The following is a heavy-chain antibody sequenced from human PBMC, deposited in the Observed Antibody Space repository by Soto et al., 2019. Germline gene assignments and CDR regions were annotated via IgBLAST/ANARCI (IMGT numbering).Heavy chain of an antibody. CDR3: ARWGGRYCSSTSCYFDY. Sequence: QVQLVESGGGVVQPGRSLRLSCAASGFTFSSYGMHWVRQAPGMGLEWVAVIWYDGSNKYYADSVKGRFTISRDNSKNTLYLQMNSLRAEDTAVYYCARWGGRYCSSTSCYFDYWGQGTLVTVSS. CDR2: IWYDGSNK. CDR1: GFTFSSYG. D-gene: IGHD2-2*01. V-gene: IGHV3-33*01. J-gene: IGHJ4*02.